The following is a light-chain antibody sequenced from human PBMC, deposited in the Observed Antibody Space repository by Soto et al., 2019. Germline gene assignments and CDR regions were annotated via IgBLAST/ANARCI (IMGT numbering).Light chain of an antibody. CDR2: RAS. CDR3: QQYGSTPAT. Sequence: EIVLTQSPATLSLSPGERATLSCGASQRVSSNYLAWYQQKPGLAPRLLIYRASSRATGIPDRFSGSGSGTDYTLRISRLEPEDFAVYYFQQYGSTPATFGPGTKWHIK. CDR1: QRVSSNY. V-gene: IGKV3D-20*01. J-gene: IGKJ3*01.